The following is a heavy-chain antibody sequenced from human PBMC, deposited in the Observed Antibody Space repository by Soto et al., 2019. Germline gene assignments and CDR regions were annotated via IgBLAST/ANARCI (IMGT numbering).Heavy chain of an antibody. CDR3: ARDSASITIFGVVIVRYFDY. D-gene: IGHD3-3*01. CDR1: GYTFTSYA. V-gene: IGHV1-3*01. J-gene: IGHJ4*02. CDR2: INAGNGNT. Sequence: ASVKVSSKASGYTFTSYAMHWVRQAPGQRLEWMGWINAGNGNTKYSQKFQGRVTITRDTSASTAYMELSSLRSEDTAVYYCARDSASITIFGVVIVRYFDYWGQGTLVTVPS.